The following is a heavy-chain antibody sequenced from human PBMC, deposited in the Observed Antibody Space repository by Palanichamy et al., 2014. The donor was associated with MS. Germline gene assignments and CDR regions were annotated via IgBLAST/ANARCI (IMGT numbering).Heavy chain of an antibody. J-gene: IGHJ4*02. CDR2: INSDGSRT. CDR3: ARIRYGEWGYAQDC. D-gene: IGHD1-26*01. CDR1: GFTFSSYW. V-gene: IGHV3-74*01. Sequence: EVQLVESGGVLVQPGGSLRLPCAASGFTFSSYWMHWVRQVPGKGLVWVSRINSDGSRTNYADSVKGRFTVSRDNAENTLYLQMNSLRAEDTAVYYCARIRYGEWGYAQDCWGQGTLVTVSS.